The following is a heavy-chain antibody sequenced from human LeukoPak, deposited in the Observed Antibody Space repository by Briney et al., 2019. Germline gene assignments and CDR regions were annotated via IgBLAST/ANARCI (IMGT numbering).Heavy chain of an antibody. V-gene: IGHV3-7*01. D-gene: IGHD3-10*02. J-gene: IGHJ6*04. CDR3: AELGITMIGGV. CDR1: GFTFSSYW. Sequence: GGSLRLSCAASGFTFSSYWMSWVRQAPGKGLEWVANLKQDGSEKYYVDSVKGRFTISRDNAKNSLYLQMNSLRAEDTAVYYCAELGITMIGGVWGKGTTVTISS. CDR2: LKQDGSEK.